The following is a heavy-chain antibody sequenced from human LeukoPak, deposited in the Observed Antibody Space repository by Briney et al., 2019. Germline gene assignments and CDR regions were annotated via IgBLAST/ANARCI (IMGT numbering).Heavy chain of an antibody. CDR2: IYTGGST. V-gene: IGHV3-66*01. CDR3: ARYHADSVAGFDP. J-gene: IGHJ5*02. Sequence: GGSLRLSCAASGFTFSDHYMAWVRQAPGKGLEWVSVIYTGGSTHYAGSVKDRFTISRDNSKSTLYLQMNSLTVEDTAVYYCARYHADSVAGFDPWGQGTQVTVSS. CDR1: GFTFSDHY. D-gene: IGHD4-17*01.